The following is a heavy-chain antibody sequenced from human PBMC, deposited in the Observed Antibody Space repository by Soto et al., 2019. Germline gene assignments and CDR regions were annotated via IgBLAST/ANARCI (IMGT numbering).Heavy chain of an antibody. V-gene: IGHV4-59*11. Sequence: SETLSLTCTVSGGSISGHYWSWIRQPPGKGLQYIGYISYSGSTNYNPSLKSRVTISVDTSNNQFSLRLSSVTAADTAVYYCARDVGLQHDTGYYDFWSGKNNWFDPWGQGTLVTVSS. D-gene: IGHD3-3*01. J-gene: IGHJ5*02. CDR1: GGSISGHY. CDR2: ISYSGST. CDR3: ARDVGLQHDTGYYDFWSGKNNWFDP.